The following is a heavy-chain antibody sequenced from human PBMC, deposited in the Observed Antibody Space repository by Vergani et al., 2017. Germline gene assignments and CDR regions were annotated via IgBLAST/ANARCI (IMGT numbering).Heavy chain of an antibody. J-gene: IGHJ6*02. CDR1: GFTFSSYA. CDR2: ISSSSSYI. CDR3: ARFSSSWYFYGMDV. Sequence: EVQLLESGGGLVQPGGSLRLSCAASGFTFSSYAMSWVRQAPGKGLEWVSSISSSSSYIYYADSVKGRFTISRDNAKNSLYLQMNSLRAEDTAVYYCARFSSSWYFYGMDVWGQGTTVTVSS. D-gene: IGHD6-13*01. V-gene: IGHV3-21*01.